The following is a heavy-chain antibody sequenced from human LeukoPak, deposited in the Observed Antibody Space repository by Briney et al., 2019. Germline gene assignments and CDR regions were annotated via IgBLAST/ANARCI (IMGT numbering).Heavy chain of an antibody. J-gene: IGHJ4*02. CDR3: TRLGLGQQVGIDY. V-gene: IGHV3-74*01. CDR1: GFTFSSYW. D-gene: IGHD6-13*01. CDR2: INSDGSST. Sequence: PGGSLRLSCAASGFTFSSYWMHWVRQAPGKGLVWVSRINSDGSSTSYADSVKGRFTISRDDSKNTAYLQMNSLKTEDTAVYYCTRLGLGQQVGIDYWGQGTLVTVSS.